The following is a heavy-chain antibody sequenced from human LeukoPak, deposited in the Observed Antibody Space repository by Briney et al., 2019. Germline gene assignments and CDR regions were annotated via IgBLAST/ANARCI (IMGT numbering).Heavy chain of an antibody. J-gene: IGHJ4*02. Sequence: ASVKVSCKASGGTFSSYAINWVRQAPGQGLEWMGRTIPLFGTTNYAQKFQGRVTITTDESTSTAYMELSSLRSEDTAVYYCAKDDASGWYPDYWGQGTLVTVSS. D-gene: IGHD6-19*01. CDR3: AKDDASGWYPDY. CDR1: GGTFSSYA. CDR2: TIPLFGTT. V-gene: IGHV1-69*05.